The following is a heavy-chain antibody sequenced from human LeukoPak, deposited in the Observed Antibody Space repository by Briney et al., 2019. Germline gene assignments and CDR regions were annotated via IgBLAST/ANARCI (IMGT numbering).Heavy chain of an antibody. CDR1: GGSISTYY. CDR2: VYYSGST. CDR3: ALDYYDSSGYYYVGGGY. V-gene: IGHV4-59*08. D-gene: IGHD3-22*01. J-gene: IGHJ4*02. Sequence: PSETLSLTCTVSGGSISTYYWSWIRQPPGKGLEWIGYVYYSGSTNYNPSLKSRVTISVDTSKNQFSLKLSSVTAADTAVYYCALDYYDSSGYYYVGGGYWGQGTLVTVSS.